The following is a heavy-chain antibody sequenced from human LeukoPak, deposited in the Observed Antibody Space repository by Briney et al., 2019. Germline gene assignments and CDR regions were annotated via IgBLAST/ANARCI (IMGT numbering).Heavy chain of an antibody. D-gene: IGHD1-14*01. CDR3: AKDAGRGTALYYYGMDV. Sequence: GGSLRLSCAAPGFTFSSYAMSWVRQAPGKGLEWVSAISGSGGSTYYADSVKGRFTISRDNSKNTLYLQMNSLRAEDTAVYYCAKDAGRGTALYYYGMDVWGQGTTVTVSS. CDR1: GFTFSSYA. J-gene: IGHJ6*02. V-gene: IGHV3-23*01. CDR2: ISGSGGST.